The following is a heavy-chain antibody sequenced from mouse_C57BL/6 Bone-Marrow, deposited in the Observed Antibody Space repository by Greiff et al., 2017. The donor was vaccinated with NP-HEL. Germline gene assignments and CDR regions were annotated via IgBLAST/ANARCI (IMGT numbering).Heavy chain of an antibody. CDR1: GYTFTSYW. V-gene: IGHV1-64*01. J-gene: IGHJ4*01. D-gene: IGHD3-3*01. Sequence: QVQLKQPGAELVKPGASVKLSCKASGYTFTSYWMHWVKQRPGQGLEWIGMIHPNSGSTTYTATFKSKATLTVDKSSSTAYMQLSSLTSEDSAVYYCARAGLMDYWGQGTSVTVSS. CDR3: ARAGLMDY. CDR2: IHPNSGST.